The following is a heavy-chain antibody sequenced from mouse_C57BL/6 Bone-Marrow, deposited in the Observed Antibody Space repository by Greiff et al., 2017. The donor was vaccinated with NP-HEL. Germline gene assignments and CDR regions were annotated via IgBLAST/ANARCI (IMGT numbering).Heavy chain of an antibody. CDR1: GFSFNTYA. V-gene: IGHV10-1*01. D-gene: IGHD2-3*01. Sequence: EVQLVESGGGLVQPKGSLKLSCAASGFSFNTYAMNWVRQAPGKGLEWVARIRSKSNNYATYYADSVKDRFTISRDDSESMLYLQMNNLKTEDTAMYYCVRLGWLLRFAYWGQGTLVTVSA. J-gene: IGHJ3*01. CDR3: VRLGWLLRFAY. CDR2: IRSKSNNYAT.